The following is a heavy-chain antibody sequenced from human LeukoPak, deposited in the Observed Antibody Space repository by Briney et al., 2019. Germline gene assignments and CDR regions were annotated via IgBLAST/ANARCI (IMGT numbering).Heavy chain of an antibody. CDR1: GSTFSSYG. D-gene: IGHD1-26*01. CDR3: ARNLDIVGAIAGVGYFDY. J-gene: IGHJ4*02. CDR2: ISRDNSDI. V-gene: IGHV3-21*01. Sequence: GGSLRLSCAASGSTFSSYGMHWVRQAPGKGLEWVSSISRDNSDIYYADSLKGRFTISRNNAKNSLYLQMNSLRAEDTAVYYCARNLDIVGAIAGVGYFDYWGQGTLVTVSS.